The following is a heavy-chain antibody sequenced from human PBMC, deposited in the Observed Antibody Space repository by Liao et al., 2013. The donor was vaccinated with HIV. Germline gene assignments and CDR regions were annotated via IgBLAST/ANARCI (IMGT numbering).Heavy chain of an antibody. D-gene: IGHD3-10*01. CDR3: ARVGFGSYYYYYMDV. V-gene: IGHV4-30-4*08. J-gene: IGHJ6*03. Sequence: QVQLQESGPGLVKPSQTLSLTCTVSGASISSGDYYWSWIRQPPGKGLEWIGYIYHSGSTYYNPSLKSRVTISVDRSKNQFSLKLSSVTAADTAVYYCARVGFGSYYYYYMDVWGKGTTVTVSS. CDR1: GASISSGDYY. CDR2: IYHSGST.